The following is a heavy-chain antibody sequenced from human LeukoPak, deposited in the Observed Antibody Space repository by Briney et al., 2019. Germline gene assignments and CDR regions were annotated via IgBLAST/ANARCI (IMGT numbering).Heavy chain of an antibody. CDR1: GGSISSYY. CDR3: ARANRYDLYFDY. V-gene: IGHV4-59*01. J-gene: IGHJ4*02. Sequence: SETLSLTCTVSGGSISSYYWSWIRQPPGKGLEWIGYTHYSGSTNYNPSLKSRVTISVDTSKNQISLKLSSVTAADTAVYYCARANRYDLYFDYWGQGTLVTVSS. CDR2: THYSGST. D-gene: IGHD5-12*01.